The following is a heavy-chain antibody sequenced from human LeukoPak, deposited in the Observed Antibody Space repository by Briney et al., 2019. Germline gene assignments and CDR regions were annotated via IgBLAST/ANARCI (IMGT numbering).Heavy chain of an antibody. CDR2: INPNSGGT. CDR1: GGTFSSYA. Sequence: ASVKVSCKASGGTFSSYAISWVRQAPGQGLEWMGWINPNSGGTNYAQKFQGRVTMTRDTSISTAYMELSRLRSDDTAVYYCARASLVGASDAFDIWGQGTMVTVSS. J-gene: IGHJ3*02. V-gene: IGHV1-2*02. CDR3: ARASLVGASDAFDI. D-gene: IGHD1-26*01.